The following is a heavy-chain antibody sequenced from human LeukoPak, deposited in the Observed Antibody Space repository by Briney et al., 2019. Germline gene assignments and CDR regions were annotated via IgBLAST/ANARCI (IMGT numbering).Heavy chain of an antibody. J-gene: IGHJ4*02. CDR3: TTRLRNHFDY. V-gene: IGHV3-23*01. Sequence: PGGSLRLSCATSGFTFSSFTMNWVRQAPGKGLEWVSTISDGSRDTHYAGPVKGRFTISRDDSQNIVYLQMDSLRAEDTALYYCTTRLRNHFDYWGQGTQVTVSS. D-gene: IGHD5-12*01. CDR2: ISDGSRDT. CDR1: GFTFSSFT.